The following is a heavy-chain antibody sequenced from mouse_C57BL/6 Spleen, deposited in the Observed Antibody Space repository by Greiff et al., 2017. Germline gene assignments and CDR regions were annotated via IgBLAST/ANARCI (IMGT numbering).Heavy chain of an antibody. D-gene: IGHD2-4*01. V-gene: IGHV1-54*01. Sequence: QVQLQQSGAELVRPGTSVKVSCKASGYAFTNYLIDWVKQRPGQGLEWIGVINPGSGGTNYNEKFKGKATLTADKSSSTTYMQLRSRISEDDEVYFCERAGDYGFDYWGKGTTLTVSS. CDR1: GYAFTNYL. CDR2: INPGSGGT. CDR3: ERAGDYGFDY. J-gene: IGHJ2*01.